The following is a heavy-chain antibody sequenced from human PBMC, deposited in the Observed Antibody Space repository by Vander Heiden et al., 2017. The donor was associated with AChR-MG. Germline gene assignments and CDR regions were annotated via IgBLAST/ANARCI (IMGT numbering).Heavy chain of an antibody. CDR2: ISYDGSNK. Sequence: QVQLVESGGGVVQPGRSLRLSCAASGFTFSSYGMHWVRQAPGKGLEWVAVISYDGSNKYYADSVKGRFTISRDNSKNTLYLQMNSLRAEDTAVYYCALRMTTVTTSSENDYWGQGTLVTVSS. J-gene: IGHJ4*02. CDR3: ALRMTTVTTSSENDY. D-gene: IGHD4-17*01. V-gene: IGHV3-30*03. CDR1: GFTFSSYG.